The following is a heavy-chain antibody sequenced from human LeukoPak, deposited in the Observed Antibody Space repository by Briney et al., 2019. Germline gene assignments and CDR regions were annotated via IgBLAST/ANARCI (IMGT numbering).Heavy chain of an antibody. J-gene: IGHJ4*02. CDR2: YYRSCST. CDR3: ARDFGVRSNGCCSFGPLVY. D-gene: IGHD2-8*01. V-gene: IGHV4-38-2*02. CDR1: GYSISSDYF. Sequence: SETLSLTCTVSGYSISSDYFWGWLRPSPGKGLEWIGSYYRSCSTYFNPSLKSRVTISVDTSKHQFSLKLTSLTPAYTALYYCARDFGVRSNGCCSFGPLVYWRGGTLVSVSS.